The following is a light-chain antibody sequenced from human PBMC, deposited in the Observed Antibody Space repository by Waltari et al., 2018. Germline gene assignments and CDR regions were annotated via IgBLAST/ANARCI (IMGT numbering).Light chain of an antibody. J-gene: IGLJ2*01. CDR2: DVY. Sequence: QSAMTQPASVSGSPGQAIIIQCTGTGRQVGGYDYVSWYQQYPGKAPRLIIYDVYNRPSGVSNRFTGSKSDNTASLTISGLQAEDESVYYCSSYTSSGVVFGGGTKLTVL. V-gene: IGLV2-14*01. CDR1: GRQVGGYDY. CDR3: SSYTSSGVV.